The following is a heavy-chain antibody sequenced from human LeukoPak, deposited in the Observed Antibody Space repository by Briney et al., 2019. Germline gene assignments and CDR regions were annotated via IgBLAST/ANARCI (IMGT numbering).Heavy chain of an antibody. D-gene: IGHD4-17*01. Sequence: GGSLRLSCAASGFTFSSYGIHWVRQAPGKGLEWVAFIRYDGSNKYYADSVKGRFTISRDNSKNTLYLQMNSLRAEDTAVYYCAKIPTTVTTYYYYYYYMDVWGKGTTVTISS. CDR3: AKIPTTVTTYYYYYYYMDV. CDR1: GFTFSSYG. J-gene: IGHJ6*03. CDR2: IRYDGSNK. V-gene: IGHV3-30*02.